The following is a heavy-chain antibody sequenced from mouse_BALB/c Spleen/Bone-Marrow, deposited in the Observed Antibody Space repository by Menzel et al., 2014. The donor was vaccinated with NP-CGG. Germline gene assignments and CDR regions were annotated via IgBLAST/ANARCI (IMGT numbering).Heavy chain of an antibody. CDR2: IDPSDSET. V-gene: IGHV1-74*04. CDR3: ARWGAYFDY. CDR1: GYTFTSYW. J-gene: IGHJ2*01. Sequence: VKLQESGAELVRPGTPVKLSCKASGYTFTSYWMNWVKQRPGRGLEWIGRIDPSDSETHYNQKFKVKATLTVDKSSSTAYIQLSSLTSEDSAVYYCARWGAYFDYWGQGTTLTVSS. D-gene: IGHD2-3*01.